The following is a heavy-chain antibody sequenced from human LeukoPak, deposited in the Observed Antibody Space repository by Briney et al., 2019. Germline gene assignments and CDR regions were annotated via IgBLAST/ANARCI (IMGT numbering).Heavy chain of an antibody. CDR2: IYSSGNT. Sequence: SETLSLTCTVSGGSISSYYWSWIRQPAGKGLEWIGRIYSSGNTNYNPSFESRVIMSMDASKSQFSLKVTSVTAADTAVYYCAGGDGYNWGNFDYWGQGTLVTVSS. CDR1: GGSISSYY. CDR3: AGGDGYNWGNFDY. V-gene: IGHV4-4*07. D-gene: IGHD5-24*01. J-gene: IGHJ4*02.